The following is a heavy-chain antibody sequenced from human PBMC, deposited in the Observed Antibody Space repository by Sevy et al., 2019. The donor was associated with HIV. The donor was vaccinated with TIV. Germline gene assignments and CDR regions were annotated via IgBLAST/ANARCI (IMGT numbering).Heavy chain of an antibody. CDR2: IYYSGRT. V-gene: IGHV4-59*01. J-gene: IGHJ6*02. CDR1: GDSISNNY. Sequence: SETLSLTCSVSGDSISNNYWSWIRQPPGKGLEWIGHIYYSGRTNYKPSLQSRVTISEDTSKNQFSLKLSSVTAADTAVYYCAKVGQSYYYAVDVWGQGTTVTVSS. CDR3: AKVGQSYYYAVDV.